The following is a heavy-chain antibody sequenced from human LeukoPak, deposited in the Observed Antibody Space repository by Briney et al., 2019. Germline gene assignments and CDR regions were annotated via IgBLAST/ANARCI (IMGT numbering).Heavy chain of an antibody. V-gene: IGHV4-39*01. CDR1: GGSISTPGYY. Sequence: PSETLSLTCTVSGGSISTPGYYWGWIRQPPGKGLEWIGSLYHSGSTYYKPSLKSRATISVDKSKNQCSLKLRSVTAADTAVYCCARHALATVTDPSFDYWGQGTLVTVSS. D-gene: IGHD2-21*02. CDR3: ARHALATVTDPSFDY. J-gene: IGHJ4*02. CDR2: LYHSGST.